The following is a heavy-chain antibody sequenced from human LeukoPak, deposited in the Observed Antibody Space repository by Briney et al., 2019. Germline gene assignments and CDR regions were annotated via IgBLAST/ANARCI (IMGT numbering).Heavy chain of an antibody. Sequence: ASVKVSCKASGDTFSRYGISWVRQAPGQGLEWMGWISAYNGNTNYAQKFQGRVTMTTDTSTSTAYMDLRSLGFDDTAVYYCARESGLGVIEPAATPFDPWGQGTLVTVSS. CDR2: ISAYNGNT. V-gene: IGHV1-18*01. CDR3: ARESGLGVIEPAATPFDP. D-gene: IGHD2-2*01. J-gene: IGHJ5*02. CDR1: GDTFSRYG.